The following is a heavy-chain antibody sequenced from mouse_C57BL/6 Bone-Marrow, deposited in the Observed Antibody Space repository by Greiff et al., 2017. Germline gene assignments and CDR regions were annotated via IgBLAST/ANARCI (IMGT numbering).Heavy chain of an antibody. CDR1: GFTFSSYG. Sequence: DVKLVESGGDLVKPGGSLKLSCAASGFTFSSYGMSWVRQTPDKRLEWVATISSGGSYTYYPDSVKGRFTISRDHAKNTLYLQMSSLKSEDTAMYYCARHAGELTGTHFDVWGTGTTVTVSS. J-gene: IGHJ1*03. CDR2: ISSGGSYT. CDR3: ARHAGELTGTHFDV. D-gene: IGHD4-1*01. V-gene: IGHV5-6*02.